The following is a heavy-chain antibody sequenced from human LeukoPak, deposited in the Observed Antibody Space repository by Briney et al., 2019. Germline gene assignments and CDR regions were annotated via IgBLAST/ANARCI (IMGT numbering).Heavy chain of an antibody. D-gene: IGHD3-3*01. Sequence: WASVKVSCKASGYTFTGYYMHWVRQAPGQGLEWMGWINPNSGGTNYAQKFQGRVTMTKDTSISTAYMELSRLRSDDTAVYYCARDTSPFWSAFGVRVDVWGKGTTVTVSS. CDR2: INPNSGGT. CDR3: ARDTSPFWSAFGVRVDV. J-gene: IGHJ6*04. CDR1: GYTFTGYY. V-gene: IGHV1-2*02.